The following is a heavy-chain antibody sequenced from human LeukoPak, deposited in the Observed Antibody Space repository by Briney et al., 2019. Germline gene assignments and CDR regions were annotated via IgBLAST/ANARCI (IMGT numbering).Heavy chain of an antibody. J-gene: IGHJ4*02. V-gene: IGHV3-23*01. D-gene: IGHD5-12*01. Sequence: PGGSLRLSCAASGFTFSSYAMSWVRQAPGKGLEWVSTITSSGGRTYYADSVKGRFTISRDNSKNTLYLQMNSLRAEDTAVYYCAKGRLRGWLQAFDYWGQGTLVTVSS. CDR3: AKGRLRGWLQAFDY. CDR2: ITSSGGRT. CDR1: GFTFSSYA.